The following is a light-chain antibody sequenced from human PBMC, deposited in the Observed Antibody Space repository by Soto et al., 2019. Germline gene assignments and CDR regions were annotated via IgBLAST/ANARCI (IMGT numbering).Light chain of an antibody. J-gene: IGKJ2*01. Sequence: EIVLTQSPATLSLSPGERATLSCRASLSVSSNLAWYQQKPGQAPRLLIYDASNRATGIPARFRGSGSGTYFPLTISSLEPEDVAVYYQQYRSNSPPYTFGQGTKVEIK. CDR1: LSVSSN. CDR2: DAS. CDR3: QYRSNSPPYT. V-gene: IGKV3-11*01.